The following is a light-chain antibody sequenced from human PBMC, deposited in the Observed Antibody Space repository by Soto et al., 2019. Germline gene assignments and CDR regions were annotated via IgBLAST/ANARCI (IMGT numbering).Light chain of an antibody. CDR1: QDIRSD. CDR2: AAS. V-gene: IGKV1-17*01. CDR3: LQHNTYPRA. Sequence: DIQMTQSPASLSASVGDRVTITCRASQDIRSDLGWYQQKPGRAPKRLMFAASRLQSGVPSRFSRRGSEKEFTHTSSRLQREDFATYYCLQHNTYPRAFGQGTKVE. J-gene: IGKJ1*01.